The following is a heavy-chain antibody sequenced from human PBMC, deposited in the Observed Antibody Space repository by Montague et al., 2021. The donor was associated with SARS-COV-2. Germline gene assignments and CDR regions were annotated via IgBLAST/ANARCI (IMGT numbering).Heavy chain of an antibody. J-gene: IGHJ4*02. CDR1: GESITHHY. D-gene: IGHD3-10*01. CDR3: ARDRFDFGAGRQGTIDF. Sequence: SETLSLTCSVSGESITHHYWSWIRQPAGKGLEWIGRLHFTGDTNFSPFFSSRVTMSADTSKNQFSLKLTSVTAADTAIYFCARDRFDFGAGRQGTIDFWGQGTLVTVSS. V-gene: IGHV4-4*07. CDR2: LHFTGDT.